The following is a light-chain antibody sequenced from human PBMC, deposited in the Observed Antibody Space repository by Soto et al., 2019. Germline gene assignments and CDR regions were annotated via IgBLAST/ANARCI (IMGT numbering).Light chain of an antibody. CDR1: QGISNY. CDR3: QKHSSAPPWT. J-gene: IGKJ1*01. V-gene: IGKV1-27*01. Sequence: DIQMTQSPSSLSASVGDRVTITCRASQGISNYLAWYQQKPGKVPTLLIYAASTLQSWVPSRFSGSGSGTHFTLTISSLQPEDVATYYCQKHSSAPPWTFGQGTKVEIK. CDR2: AAS.